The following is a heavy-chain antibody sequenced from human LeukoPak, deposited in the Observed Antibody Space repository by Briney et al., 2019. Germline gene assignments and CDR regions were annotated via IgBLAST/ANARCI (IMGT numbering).Heavy chain of an antibody. J-gene: IGHJ3*02. V-gene: IGHV1-18*01. D-gene: IGHD3-10*01. CDR1: GYTFNSYD. CDR2: ISAYNGNT. CDR3: AREARGGDAFDI. Sequence: GASVKVSCKASGYTFNSYDINWVRQAPGQGLEWMGWISAYNGNTDYAQKLQGRVTMTTDTSTSTAYMELRSLRSDDTDVYYCAREARGGDAFDIWGQGTMVTVSS.